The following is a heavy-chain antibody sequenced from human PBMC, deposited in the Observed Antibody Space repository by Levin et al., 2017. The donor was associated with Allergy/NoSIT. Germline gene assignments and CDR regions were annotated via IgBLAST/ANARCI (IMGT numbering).Heavy chain of an antibody. D-gene: IGHD3-9*01. CDR1: GYTFSDYD. CDR2: MNPKSANA. CDR3: ARGRYFDVSTGYNVYTY. J-gene: IGHJ4*02. V-gene: IGHV1-8*01. Sequence: ASVKVSCKTSGYTFSDYDINWVRQATGQGLEWIGWMNPKSANAGFARNFQGRVTMTGDTAITTAYLELRSLTPGDTGVYFCARGRYFDVSTGYNVYTYWGQGTLVTVSS.